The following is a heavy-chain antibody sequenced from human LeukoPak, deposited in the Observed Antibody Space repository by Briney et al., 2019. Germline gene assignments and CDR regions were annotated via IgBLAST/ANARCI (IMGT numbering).Heavy chain of an antibody. V-gene: IGHV4-30-4*07. CDR2: IYHSGTT. CDR1: GVAISRGGYA. CDR3: ARGGSGSKYNWFDP. D-gene: IGHD6-19*01. Sequence: PSETLSLTCAVSGVAISRGGYAWNWIRQPPGKGLEWIAYIYHSGTTYYNPSLKSRATISVDTSKNQFSLKLNSVTAADTAVYFCARGGSGSKYNWFDPWGQGTPVTVSS. J-gene: IGHJ5*02.